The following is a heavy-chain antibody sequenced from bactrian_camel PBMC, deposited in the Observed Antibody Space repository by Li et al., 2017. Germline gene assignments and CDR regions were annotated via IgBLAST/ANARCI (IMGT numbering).Heavy chain of an antibody. J-gene: IGHJ4*01. V-gene: IGHV3S42*01. CDR1: GFTVKGNC. D-gene: IGHD2*01. Sequence: VQLVESGGGSVQTGGSLKLSCVGSGFTVKGNCIGWFRQAPGKAREGVATWKSVGSISYADSVKGRFTISRDNAKSTLYLQMNSLKTEDTAVYYCGADFAPDCTDGYDFLGQGTQVTVS. CDR3: GADFAPDCTDGYDF. CDR2: WKSVGSI.